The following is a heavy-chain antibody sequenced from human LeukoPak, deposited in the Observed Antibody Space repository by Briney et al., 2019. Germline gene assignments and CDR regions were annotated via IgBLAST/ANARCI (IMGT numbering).Heavy chain of an antibody. D-gene: IGHD2-15*01. CDR1: GFTFSRFG. Sequence: QSGGSLRLSCAASGFTFSRFGMNWVRQAPGKGLEWISYISSSSSAIYYADSVKGRFTVSRDNAKNSLYLQMSSLRDEDTAVYYCAQKGGTDHWGQGTLVTVSS. CDR3: AQKGGTDH. CDR2: ISSSSSAI. J-gene: IGHJ4*02. V-gene: IGHV3-48*02.